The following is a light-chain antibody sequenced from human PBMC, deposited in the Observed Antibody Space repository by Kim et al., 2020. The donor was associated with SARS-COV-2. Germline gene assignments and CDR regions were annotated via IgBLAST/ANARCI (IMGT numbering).Light chain of an antibody. CDR3: QQYNTYLQT. V-gene: IGKV1-16*02. CDR1: QGVSNS. Sequence: DIQMTQSPSSVSASVGDRVTITWRASQGVSNSLAWFQQKPGKAPRSLIYAASSLQNGVPSKFSGSGSGTDFTLTISGLQPEDFATYYCQQYNTYLQTFGCGTKGEI. J-gene: IGKJ4*01. CDR2: AAS.